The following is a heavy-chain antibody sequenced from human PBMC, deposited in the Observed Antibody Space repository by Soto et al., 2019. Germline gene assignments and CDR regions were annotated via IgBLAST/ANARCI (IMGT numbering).Heavy chain of an antibody. CDR2: MNPNSGNT. CDR1: GYTFTSYY. D-gene: IGHD6-19*01. V-gene: IGHV1-8*02. Sequence: ASVKVSCKASGYTFTSYYMHWVRQAPGQGLEWMGWMNPNSGNTGYAQKFQGRVTMTRNTSISTAYMELSSLRSEDTAVYYCGRAAGREWLVRAYYYGMDVWGQGTTVTVSS. J-gene: IGHJ6*02. CDR3: GRAAGREWLVRAYYYGMDV.